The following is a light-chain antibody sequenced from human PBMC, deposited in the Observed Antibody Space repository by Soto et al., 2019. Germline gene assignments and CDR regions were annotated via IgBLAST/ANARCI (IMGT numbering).Light chain of an antibody. CDR1: QTISSY. CDR3: QQYLSSPPYG. J-gene: IGKJ2*03. CDR2: DAS. Sequence: EIVLTQSPGTLSLSPGEGATLSCRASQTISSYLAWYQHKPGQAPRLLIYDASSRATDIPDRFSGSGSGTDFTLTIGRLEPEDFAVYYCQQYLSSPPYGFGQGTKLEIK. V-gene: IGKV3-20*01.